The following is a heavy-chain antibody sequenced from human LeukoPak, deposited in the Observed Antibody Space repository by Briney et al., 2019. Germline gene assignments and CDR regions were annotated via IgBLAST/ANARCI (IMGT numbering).Heavy chain of an antibody. CDR2: IKGTDVGGAT. J-gene: IGHJ1*01. V-gene: IGHV3-15*01. CDR3: TTVTHFNL. CDR1: GFTFSSYA. Sequence: GGSLRLSCAASGFTFSSYAMNWVRQAPGKGLEWVGRIKGTDVGGATDYAAPVKGRFIISKDDSKRTLYLQMNSLSPEDTAVYYCTTVTHFNLGGQGTLVTVSS. D-gene: IGHD3-3*02.